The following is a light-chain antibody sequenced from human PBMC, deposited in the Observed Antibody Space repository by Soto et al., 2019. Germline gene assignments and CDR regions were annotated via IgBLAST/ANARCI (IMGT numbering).Light chain of an antibody. CDR1: SSNIGRNT. CDR2: SNN. V-gene: IGLV1-44*01. CDR3: AAWDDSLNAVV. J-gene: IGLJ2*01. Sequence: VLTQPPSASGTPGQRVTISCSGSSSNIGRNTVNWYQQLPGTAPKVLIYSNNQRPSGVPDRLSGSKSGTSASLAISGLQSEDEADYYCAAWDDSLNAVVFGGGTQLTVL.